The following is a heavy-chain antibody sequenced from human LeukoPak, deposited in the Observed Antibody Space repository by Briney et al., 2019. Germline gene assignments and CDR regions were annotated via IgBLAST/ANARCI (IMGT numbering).Heavy chain of an antibody. CDR1: GFIFTGYY. CDR2: INPNSGGT. V-gene: IGHV1-2*02. CDR3: AIHLSAYYFDY. J-gene: IGHJ4*02. D-gene: IGHD3-3*02. Sequence: ASVKVSCKASGFIFTGYYMHWVRQAPGQGLEWMGWINPNSGGTNYAQKFQGRVTMTRDTSISTAYMELSRLRSDDTAVYYCAIHLSAYYFDYWGQGTLVTVSS.